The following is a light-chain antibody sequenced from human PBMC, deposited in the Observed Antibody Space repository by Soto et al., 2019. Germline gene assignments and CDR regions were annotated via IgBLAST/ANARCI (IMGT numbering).Light chain of an antibody. CDR1: QSISSW. CDR2: KAS. J-gene: IGKJ4*01. Sequence: DIQMTQSPSTLSASVGDRVTITCRASQSISSWLAGYQQKPGKAPNLLIYKASSLESGVPSRFSCSGSRTEFTLTISSQQTADFATYYCHQYNSYPLTFGGGTKVEIK. CDR3: HQYNSYPLT. V-gene: IGKV1-5*03.